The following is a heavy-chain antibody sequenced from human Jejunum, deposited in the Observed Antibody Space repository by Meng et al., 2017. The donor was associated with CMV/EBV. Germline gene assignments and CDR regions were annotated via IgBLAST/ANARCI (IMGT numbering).Heavy chain of an antibody. J-gene: IGHJ5*02. D-gene: IGHD6-19*01. CDR3: AHQAVAGTRGWFDP. Sequence: QGALVQSGAEVKKPGASVKVSCKASGYNFTGYYMHWVRQAPGQGLEWMGRINPNSGGTNYAQKFQGRVTMTRDTSISTAYMKLSRLRSDDTAVYYCAHQAVAGTRGWFDPWGQGTLVTVSS. CDR1: GYNFTGYY. CDR2: INPNSGGT. V-gene: IGHV1-2*06.